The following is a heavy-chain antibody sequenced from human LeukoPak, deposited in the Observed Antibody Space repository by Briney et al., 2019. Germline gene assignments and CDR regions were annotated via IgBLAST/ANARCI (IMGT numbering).Heavy chain of an antibody. V-gene: IGHV3-30*18. Sequence: GRSLRLSCAASGLTFRNYGMHWVRQAPGKGLEWVAIISYDGSNKYYADSVKGRFTISKDNSKNTLYLQMNSLRAEDTAVYYCAKVGIAVAHTPFDYWGQGTLVTVSS. CDR1: GLTFRNYG. CDR2: ISYDGSNK. CDR3: AKVGIAVAHTPFDY. D-gene: IGHD6-19*01. J-gene: IGHJ4*02.